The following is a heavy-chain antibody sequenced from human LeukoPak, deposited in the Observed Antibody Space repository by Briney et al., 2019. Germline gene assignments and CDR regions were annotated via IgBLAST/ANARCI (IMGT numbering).Heavy chain of an antibody. CDR3: ARVRYYGSGSYRYYMDV. CDR2: IYHSGST. CDR1: GGSISSYY. D-gene: IGHD3-10*01. Sequence: SETLSLTCTVSGGSISSYYWSWIRQPPGKGLEWIGYIYHSGSTNYNPSLKSRVTMSVDTSKNQFSLKLSSVTAADTAVYYCARVRYYGSGSYRYYMDVWGKGSTVTVSS. V-gene: IGHV4-59*12. J-gene: IGHJ6*03.